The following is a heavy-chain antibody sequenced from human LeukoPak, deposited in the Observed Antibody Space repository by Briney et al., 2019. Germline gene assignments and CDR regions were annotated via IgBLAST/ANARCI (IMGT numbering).Heavy chain of an antibody. V-gene: IGHV3-66*01. Sequence: PGGSLRLSCAASGFTFSDYYMSWVRQAPGKGLEWVSVIYSGDTTYYADSVKGRFTISRDNSKNTLYLQMNSLRAEDTAVYYCAREGARSYSGYADYWGQGTLVTVSS. CDR2: IYSGDTT. CDR3: AREGARSYSGYADY. D-gene: IGHD5-12*01. CDR1: GFTFSDYY. J-gene: IGHJ4*02.